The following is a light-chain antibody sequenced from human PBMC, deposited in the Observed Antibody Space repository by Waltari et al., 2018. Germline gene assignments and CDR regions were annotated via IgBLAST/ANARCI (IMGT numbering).Light chain of an antibody. V-gene: IGLV3-21*02. J-gene: IGLJ3*02. CDR1: NIGGRS. Sequence: SSVLTQAPPVSVAPGPTATVTCGGDNIGGRSAHWYQQRPGRAPVLVVYLDSDRPSGIPDRFSGSKSGNAATLTISRVEAGDEADYYCHVWDGKTVMFGGGTKLTVL. CDR2: LDS. CDR3: HVWDGKTVM.